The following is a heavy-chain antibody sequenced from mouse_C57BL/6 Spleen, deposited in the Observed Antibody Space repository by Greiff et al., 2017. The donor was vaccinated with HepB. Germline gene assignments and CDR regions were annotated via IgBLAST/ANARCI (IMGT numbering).Heavy chain of an antibody. Sequence: QVTLKVSGPGILQPSQTLSLTCSFSGFSLSTFGMGVGWIRQPSGKGLEWLAHIWWDDDKYYNPALKSRLTISKDTSKNQVFLKIANVDTADTATYYCARIATYYGSSYSYYFDYWGQGTTLTVSS. J-gene: IGHJ2*01. D-gene: IGHD1-1*01. CDR3: ARIATYYGSSYSYYFDY. V-gene: IGHV8-8*01. CDR1: GFSLSTFGMG. CDR2: IWWDDDK.